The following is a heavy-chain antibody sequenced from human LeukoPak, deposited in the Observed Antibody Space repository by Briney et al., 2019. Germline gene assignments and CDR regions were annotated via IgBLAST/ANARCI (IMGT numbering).Heavy chain of an antibody. CDR1: VDSFNSYY. D-gene: IGHD6-13*01. V-gene: IGHV4-59*08. J-gene: IGHJ5*02. CDR2: IYYSGST. Sequence: SETLSLTCTVSVDSFNSYYWSWIRQPPGKGLEWIGYIYYSGSTNYNPSLKSRVTISVDTSKNQFSLKLSSVTAADTAVYYCARQSIAAAAGWFDPWGQGTLVTVSS. CDR3: ARQSIAAAAGWFDP.